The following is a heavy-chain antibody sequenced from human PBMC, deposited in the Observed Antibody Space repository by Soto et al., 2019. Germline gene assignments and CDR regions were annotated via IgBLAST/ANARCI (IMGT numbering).Heavy chain of an antibody. V-gene: IGHV3-72*01. J-gene: IGHJ6*04. CDR3: GRSGRYHYSGMDV. Sequence: GGSLRLSCAASGFTFSDHYMDWVRQAPGKGLEWVGRTRNKANSYTTEYAASVKGRFTISRDDSKNSLYLQMNSLKTEDTAVYYSGRSGRYHYSGMDVWGKGTTVTV. D-gene: IGHD6-25*01. CDR1: GFTFSDHY. CDR2: TRNKANSYTT.